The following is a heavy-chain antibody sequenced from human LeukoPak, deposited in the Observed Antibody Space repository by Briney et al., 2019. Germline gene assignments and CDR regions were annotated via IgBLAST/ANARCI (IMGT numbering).Heavy chain of an antibody. J-gene: IGHJ5*02. CDR1: GFTFSNYW. D-gene: IGHD3-22*01. Sequence: GGSLRLSCAASGFTFSNYWMNWVRQAPGKGLEWVAHIRQDASEKYYADSVKGRFTISRDNSKNTLYLQMNSLRAEDTAVYFCAKDDYYDSSGDPNWFDPWGQGTLVTVSS. CDR3: AKDDYYDSSGDPNWFDP. CDR2: IRQDASEK. V-gene: IGHV3-7*01.